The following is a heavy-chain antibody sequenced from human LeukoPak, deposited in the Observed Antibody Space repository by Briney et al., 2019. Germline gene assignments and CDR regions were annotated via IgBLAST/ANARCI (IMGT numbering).Heavy chain of an antibody. CDR3: ARVTAIGGSDY. Sequence: SVTLSLTCTVSGGSISSYYWSWIRQPPGKGLEWVGYIYYSGSTNYNPSLKSRVTISVDTSKNQFSLKLSSVTAADTAVYYCARVTAIGGSDYWGQGTLVTVSS. V-gene: IGHV4-59*01. D-gene: IGHD2-2*02. CDR2: IYYSGST. CDR1: GGSISSYY. J-gene: IGHJ4*02.